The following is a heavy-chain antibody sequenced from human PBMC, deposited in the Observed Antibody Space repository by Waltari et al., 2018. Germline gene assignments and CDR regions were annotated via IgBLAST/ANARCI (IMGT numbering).Heavy chain of an antibody. J-gene: IGHJ2*01. CDR1: GLASRVSW. D-gene: IGHD4-17*01. CDR3: ARGARRTTVTTGWWYFDL. Sequence: ELQHVASRGGLVQPGGSLRLSCAAPGLASRVSWMTWVRQAPGKGLVWVSRSNSDGSSTSYADSVKGRFTISKDNAKNTVYLQMNSLRAEDTAIYYCARGARRTTVTTGWWYFDLWGRGTLVTVSS. CDR2: SNSDGSST. V-gene: IGHV3-74*01.